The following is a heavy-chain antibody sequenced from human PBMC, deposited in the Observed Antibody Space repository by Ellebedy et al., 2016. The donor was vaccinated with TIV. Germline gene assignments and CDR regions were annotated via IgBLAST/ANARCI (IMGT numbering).Heavy chain of an antibody. Sequence: PGGSLRLSCVASGFTFSGYWMSRVRQAPGKGLEWVANVKEDGSEAYYVDSVKGRFTISRDNAKNSLYLQMSNLRAEDTAVFYCARAGGRHSTGSGFYWGQGTRVTVST. D-gene: IGHD2-2*01. J-gene: IGHJ4*02. CDR1: GFTFSGYW. CDR2: VKEDGSEA. CDR3: ARAGGRHSTGSGFY. V-gene: IGHV3-7*03.